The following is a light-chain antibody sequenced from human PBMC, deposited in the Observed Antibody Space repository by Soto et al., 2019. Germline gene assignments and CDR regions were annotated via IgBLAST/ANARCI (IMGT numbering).Light chain of an antibody. V-gene: IGKV1-39*01. CDR1: RTINTY. J-gene: IGKJ4*01. CDR3: QQTYSDIS. CDR2: GAS. Sequence: DVRMTQSPSSLSASVGDTITITCRASRTINTYLNWFQQKPEEPPRLLIYGASTLHDGVPSRFSGSGSGADFTLTISGLQAEDLASYHCQQTYSDISFGGGTKG.